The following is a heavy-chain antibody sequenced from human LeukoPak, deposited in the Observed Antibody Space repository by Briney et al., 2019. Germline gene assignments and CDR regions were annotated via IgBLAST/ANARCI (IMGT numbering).Heavy chain of an antibody. CDR3: ARDNAVGLWFGELFRSGWFDP. J-gene: IGHJ5*02. CDR1: GFTFGSYA. V-gene: IGHV3-30*04. D-gene: IGHD3-10*01. CDR2: ISYDGSNK. Sequence: PGRSLRLSCAASGFTFGSYAMHWVRQAPGKGLEWVAAISYDGSNKYYADSVKGRFTISRDNSKNTLYLQMNSLRAEDTAVYYCARDNAVGLWFGELFRSGWFDPWGQGTLVTVSS.